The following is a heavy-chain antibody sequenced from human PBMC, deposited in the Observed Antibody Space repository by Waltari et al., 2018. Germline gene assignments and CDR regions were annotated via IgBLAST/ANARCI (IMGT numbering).Heavy chain of an antibody. Sequence: QVQLVQSGAEVKKPGASVKVSGKASGYTFTSYAMHWVRQAPGQRLEWMGWINAGNGNTKYSQKFQGRVTITRDTSASTAYMELSSLRSEDTAVYYCARDESGYGYFDYWGQGTLVTVSS. CDR1: GYTFTSYA. D-gene: IGHD5-12*01. V-gene: IGHV1-3*01. CDR3: ARDESGYGYFDY. J-gene: IGHJ4*02. CDR2: INAGNGNT.